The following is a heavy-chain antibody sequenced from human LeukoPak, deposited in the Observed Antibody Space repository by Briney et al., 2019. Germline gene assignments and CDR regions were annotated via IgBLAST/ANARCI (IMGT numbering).Heavy chain of an antibody. Sequence: ASVKVSCKASGYTFTGYYMHWVRQAPGQGLEWMGWINPNSGGTNYAQKFQGRVTMTRDTSISTAYMELSSLRSEDAAVYYCARARPGVYDILTGSYYYMDVWGKGTTVTVSS. CDR2: INPNSGGT. CDR3: ARARPGVYDILTGSYYYMDV. CDR1: GYTFTGYY. V-gene: IGHV1-2*02. D-gene: IGHD3-9*01. J-gene: IGHJ6*03.